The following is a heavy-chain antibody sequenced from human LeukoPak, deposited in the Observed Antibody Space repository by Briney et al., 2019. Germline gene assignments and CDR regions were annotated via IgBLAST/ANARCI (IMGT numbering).Heavy chain of an antibody. V-gene: IGHV3-64*01. CDR1: GFTFSSYA. CDR2: ISSNGGST. Sequence: GGSLRLSCAASGFTFSSYAMHWVRQAPGKGLEYVSAISSNGGSTYYANSVKGRFTISRDNSKNTLYLQMGSLRAEDMAVYYCARDGPYSSSWYGSYYYYMDVWGKGTTVTISS. D-gene: IGHD6-13*01. CDR3: ARDGPYSSSWYGSYYYYMDV. J-gene: IGHJ6*03.